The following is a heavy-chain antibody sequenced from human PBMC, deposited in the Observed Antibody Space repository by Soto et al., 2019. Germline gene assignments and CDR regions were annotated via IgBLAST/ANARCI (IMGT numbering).Heavy chain of an antibody. V-gene: IGHV3-53*01. CDR3: ARVLGRSCYGSGSYYNVKPRGDCYSDY. D-gene: IGHD3-10*01. CDR2: IYSGGST. CDR1: GFTVSSNY. J-gene: IGHJ4*02. Sequence: GGSLRLSCAASGFTVSSNYMSWVRQAPGKGLEWVSVIYSGGSTYYADSVKGRFTISRDNSKNTLYLQMNSLRAEATAVYYCARVLGRSCYGSGSYYNVKPRGDCYSDYWGQGTLVTVSS.